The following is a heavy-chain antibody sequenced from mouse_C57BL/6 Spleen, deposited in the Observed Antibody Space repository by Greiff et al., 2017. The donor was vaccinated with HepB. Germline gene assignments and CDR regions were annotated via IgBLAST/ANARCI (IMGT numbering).Heavy chain of an antibody. J-gene: IGHJ1*03. CDR3: SRSPDYDSNYWYFDV. CDR2: IYPRSGNT. V-gene: IGHV1-81*01. D-gene: IGHD1-1*01. CDR1: GYTFTSYG. Sequence: QVQLQQSGAELARPGASVKLSCKASGYTFTSYGISWVKQRTGQGLEWIGEIYPRSGNTYYNEKFKGKATLTADKSSSTAYMDIRSLTSEDSAVYICSRSPDYDSNYWYFDVWGTGTTVTVSS.